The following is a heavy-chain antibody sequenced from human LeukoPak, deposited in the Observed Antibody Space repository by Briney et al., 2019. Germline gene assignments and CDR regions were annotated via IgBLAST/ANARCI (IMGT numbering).Heavy chain of an antibody. CDR2: IWYDGSNK. J-gene: IGHJ1*01. V-gene: IGHV3-33*01. Sequence: PGGSLRLSCAASGFTFSSYGMHWVRQAPGKGLEWVAVIWYDGSNKYYADSVKGRFTISRDNSKNTLYLQMNSLRAEDTAVYYCATITHYDSSGYYPRYFQHWGQGTLVTVSS. D-gene: IGHD3-22*01. CDR1: GFTFSSYG. CDR3: ATITHYDSSGYYPRYFQH.